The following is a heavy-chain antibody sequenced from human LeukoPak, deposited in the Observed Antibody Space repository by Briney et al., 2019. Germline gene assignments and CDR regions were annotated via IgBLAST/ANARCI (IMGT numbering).Heavy chain of an antibody. J-gene: IGHJ4*02. D-gene: IGHD3-10*01. CDR2: IRYSGSNK. CDR3: AKGQFGELTPFDY. V-gene: IGHV3-30*02. Sequence: GGSLRLSCAASGFSFSSYGMHWVRQAPGKGLEWVAFIRYSGSNKYYADSVKGRFTISRDNFKNTLYLQMNSLGPEDTAVYYCAKGQFGELTPFDYWGQGTLVTVSS. CDR1: GFSFSSYG.